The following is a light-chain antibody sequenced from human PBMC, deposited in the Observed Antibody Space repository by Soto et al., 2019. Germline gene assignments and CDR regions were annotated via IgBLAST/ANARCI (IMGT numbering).Light chain of an antibody. V-gene: IGKV1-5*01. Sequence: DMQVTQSPSTLSASVGDRVTITCRANKNIERWLAWYQQKPGKAPERLIYAASNLQSGVPSRFSGSGSGTEFTLTISSLHPEDFETYFCLQHDNFPWTVGQGTKVDIK. CDR3: LQHDNFPWT. J-gene: IGKJ1*01. CDR2: AAS. CDR1: KNIERW.